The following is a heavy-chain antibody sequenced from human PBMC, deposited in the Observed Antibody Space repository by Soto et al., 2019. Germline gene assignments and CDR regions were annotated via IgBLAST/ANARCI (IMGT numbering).Heavy chain of an antibody. CDR1: GGSISSYY. Sequence: PSETLSLTCTVSGGSISSYYWSWIRQPPGKGLEWIGYIYYSGSTNYNPSLKSRVTISVDTSKNQFSLKLSSVTAADTAVYYCARGTAHYDFWSGYYRSNWFDPRGQGTLVTVSS. CDR3: ARGTAHYDFWSGYYRSNWFDP. D-gene: IGHD3-3*01. J-gene: IGHJ5*02. CDR2: IYYSGST. V-gene: IGHV4-59*01.